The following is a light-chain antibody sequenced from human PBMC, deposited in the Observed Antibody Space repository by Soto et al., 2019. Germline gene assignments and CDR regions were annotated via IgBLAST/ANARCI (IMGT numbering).Light chain of an antibody. CDR3: CSYTSNYTYV. J-gene: IGLJ1*01. V-gene: IGLV2-14*01. CDR1: SSDIGGYSS. Sequence: LTQPASVSGSPGQSITISCTGTSSDIGGYSSVSWYQHHPGRAPKLMIYDVSDRPSGVSTRFSGSKSGNTASLTISGLQAEDEADYYCCSYTSNYTYVFGTGTKVTVL. CDR2: DVS.